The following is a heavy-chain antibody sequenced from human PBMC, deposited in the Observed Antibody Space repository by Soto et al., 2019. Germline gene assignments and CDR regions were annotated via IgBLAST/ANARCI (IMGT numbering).Heavy chain of an antibody. CDR1: GFTFSSYA. CDR3: AKEIALDYYYGIDV. D-gene: IGHD6-13*01. V-gene: IGHV3-30-3*01. J-gene: IGHJ6*02. CDR2: ISYDGSNK. Sequence: GGSLRLSCAASGFTFSSYAMHWVRQAPGKGLEWVAIISYDGSNKYYADSVKGRFTISRDNSRNTLYLQMNSLRAEDTAVYYCAKEIALDYYYGIDVWGQGTTVTV.